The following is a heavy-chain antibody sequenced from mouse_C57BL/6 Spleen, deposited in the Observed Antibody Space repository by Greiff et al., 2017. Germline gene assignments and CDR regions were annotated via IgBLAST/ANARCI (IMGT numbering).Heavy chain of an antibody. J-gene: IGHJ4*01. D-gene: IGHD2-3*01. CDR2: IHPNSGST. V-gene: IGHV1-64*01. CDR3: ARSRNDGYFEDY. CDR1: GYTFTSYW. Sequence: VQLQQPGAELVKPGASVKLSCKASGYTFTSYWMHWVKQRPGQGLEWIGMIHPNSGSTNYNEKFKSKATLTVDKSSSTAYMQLSSLTSEDSAVYYCARSRNDGYFEDYWGQGTSVTVSS.